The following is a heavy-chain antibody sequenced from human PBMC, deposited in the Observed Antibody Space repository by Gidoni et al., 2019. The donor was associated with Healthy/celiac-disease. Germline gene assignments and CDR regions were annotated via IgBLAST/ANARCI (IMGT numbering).Heavy chain of an antibody. CDR2: ISWNSGSI. CDR1: GFTFDDYA. D-gene: IGHD3-22*01. Sequence: EVQLVESGGGLVQPGRSLRLSCAASGFTFDDYAMHWVRHAPGKGLEWVSGISWNSGSIGYADSVKGRFTISRDNAKNSLYLQMNSLRAEDTALYYCAKDLYYYDSSGSVFDYWGQGTLVTVSS. V-gene: IGHV3-9*01. J-gene: IGHJ4*02. CDR3: AKDLYYYDSSGSVFDY.